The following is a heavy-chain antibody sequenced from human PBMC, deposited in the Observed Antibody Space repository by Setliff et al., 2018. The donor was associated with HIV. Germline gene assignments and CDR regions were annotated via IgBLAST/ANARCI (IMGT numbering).Heavy chain of an antibody. CDR3: ASRVYYYGSSGYLREEGFDP. V-gene: IGHV4-30-2*01. D-gene: IGHD3-22*01. CDR1: GGSFSSGSYS. J-gene: IGHJ5*02. CDR2: IYHSGST. Sequence: LSLTCAGAGGSFSSGSYSWSWIRQPPGKGLEWIGYIYHSGSTYYNPSLKSRVTISIDTSKNQFSLKLNSVTAADTAVYYCASRVYYYGSSGYLREEGFDPWGQGTLVTVSS.